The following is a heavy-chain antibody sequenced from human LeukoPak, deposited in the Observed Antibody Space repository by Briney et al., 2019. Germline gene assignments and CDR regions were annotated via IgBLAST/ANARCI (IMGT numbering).Heavy chain of an antibody. CDR3: VREYSRSVVAGSRPDL. CDR2: MYYRGTT. CDR1: GGSISSSSYY. D-gene: IGHD2-21*01. Sequence: PSETLALTCSVSGGSISSSSYYWGWIRHSPGKGLEWIGSMYYRGTTYENSSLKSRVTLSIDTSKNQFSLKLTSVTAADTAVYYCVREYSRSVVAGSRPDLWGQGLLVTVSS. J-gene: IGHJ4*02. V-gene: IGHV4-39*02.